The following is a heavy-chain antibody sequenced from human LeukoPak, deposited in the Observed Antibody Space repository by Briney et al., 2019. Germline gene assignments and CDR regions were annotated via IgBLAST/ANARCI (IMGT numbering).Heavy chain of an antibody. Sequence: HPGGSLRLSCATSGFTFNNYNMNWVRQAPGKGLEWVSYISSSGSTIYYADSVKGRFTISRDNAKNSLYLQMNSLRAEDTAVYYCAKSRPYDSSGYYWDYFDYWGQGTLVTVSS. J-gene: IGHJ4*02. V-gene: IGHV3-48*04. CDR1: GFTFNNYN. D-gene: IGHD3-22*01. CDR3: AKSRPYDSSGYYWDYFDY. CDR2: ISSSGSTI.